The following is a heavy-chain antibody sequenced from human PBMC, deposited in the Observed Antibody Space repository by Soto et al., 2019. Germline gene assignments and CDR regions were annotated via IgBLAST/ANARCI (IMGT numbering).Heavy chain of an antibody. CDR3: ARGDYDDSEDAFDI. CDR2: ISYIGST. Sequence: QVQLQESDPGLVKPSETLSLTCAMSGGSVNSGHYYWTWIRQPPGKGLDWIGYISYIGSTKYNPSLKSRVIISLDTSKNQFSLNLSSVTAADTAIYYCARGDYDDSEDAFDIWGPGTTVTVSS. V-gene: IGHV4-61*01. CDR1: GGSVNSGHYY. J-gene: IGHJ3*02. D-gene: IGHD4-17*01.